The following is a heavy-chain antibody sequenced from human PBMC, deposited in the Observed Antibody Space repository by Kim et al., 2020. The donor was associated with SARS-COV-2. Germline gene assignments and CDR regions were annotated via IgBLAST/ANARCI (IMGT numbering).Heavy chain of an antibody. CDR1: GFTFDDYA. D-gene: IGHD4-17*01. V-gene: IGHV3-9*01. J-gene: IGHJ4*02. Sequence: GGSLRLSCAASGFTFDDYAMHWVRQAPGKGLEWVSGISWNRSTKGYADSVKGRFTISRDNAKNSLYLQMNSLRVEDTALYYCVKDMAVTTSGLDYWGQGTLVSVSS. CDR3: VKDMAVTTSGLDY. CDR2: ISWNRSTK.